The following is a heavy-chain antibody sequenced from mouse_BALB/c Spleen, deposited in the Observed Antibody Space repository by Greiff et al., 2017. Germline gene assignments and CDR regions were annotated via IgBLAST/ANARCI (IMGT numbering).Heavy chain of an antibody. J-gene: IGHJ4*01. CDR2: IYWDDDK. Sequence: QVTLKVCGPGILQPSQTLSLTCSFSGFSLSTSGMGVSWLRQPSGKGLEWLAHIYWDDDKRYNPSLKSRLTISKDTSSNQVFHRITSVDTADTTTYYCARRAPLTGNAMDYWGQGTSVTVSA. CDR1: GFSLSTSGMG. D-gene: IGHD4-1*01. V-gene: IGHV8-12*01. CDR3: ARRAPLTGNAMDY.